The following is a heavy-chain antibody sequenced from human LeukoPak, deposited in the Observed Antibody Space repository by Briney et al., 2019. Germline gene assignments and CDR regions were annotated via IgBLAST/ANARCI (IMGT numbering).Heavy chain of an antibody. Sequence: GGSLRLSCAGSGFTFSSYSMNWVRQAPGKGLEWVSYISSSSSTIYYADSVKGRFTISRDNAKNSLYLQMNSLRDEDTAVYYCASNRYGGSSSSFDYWGQGTLVTVSS. CDR3: ASNRYGGSSSSFDY. CDR1: GFTFSSYS. J-gene: IGHJ4*02. D-gene: IGHD1-26*01. V-gene: IGHV3-48*02. CDR2: ISSSSSTI.